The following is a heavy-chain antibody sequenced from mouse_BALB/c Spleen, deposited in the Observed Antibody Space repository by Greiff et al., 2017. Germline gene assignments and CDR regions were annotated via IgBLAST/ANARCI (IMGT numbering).Heavy chain of an antibody. CDR3: TREARATDHAMDY. Sequence: QVQLQQPGAELVKPGASVKLSCKASGYTFTSYYMYWVKQRPGQGLEWIGGINPSNGGTNFNEKFKSKATLTVDKSSSTAYMQLSSLTSEDSAVYYCTREARATDHAMDYWGQGTSVTVSS. V-gene: IGHV1S81*02. J-gene: IGHJ4*01. CDR1: GYTFTSYY. CDR2: INPSNGGT. D-gene: IGHD3-1*01.